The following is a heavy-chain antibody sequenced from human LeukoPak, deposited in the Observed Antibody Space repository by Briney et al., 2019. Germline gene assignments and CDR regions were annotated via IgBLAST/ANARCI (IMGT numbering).Heavy chain of an antibody. J-gene: IGHJ4*02. D-gene: IGHD3-22*01. V-gene: IGHV4-59*11. CDR2: IYYSGST. CDR1: GGSFSGHY. Sequence: PSETLSLTCAVTGGSFSGHYWSWIRQPPGKGLEWIGYIYYSGSTNYNPSLKSRVTISVDTSKNQFSLKLSSVTAADTAVYYCARFDSSGYYYHFDYWGQGTLVTVSS. CDR3: ARFDSSGYYYHFDY.